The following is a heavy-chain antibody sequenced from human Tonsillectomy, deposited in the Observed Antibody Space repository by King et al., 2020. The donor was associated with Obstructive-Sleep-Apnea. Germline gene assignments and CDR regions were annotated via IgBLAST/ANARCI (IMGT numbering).Heavy chain of an antibody. J-gene: IGHJ4*02. D-gene: IGHD3-10*01. CDR3: AKDIAAMVRGVAVDY. CDR2: ISWNSGSI. CDR1: GFTFDDYA. V-gene: IGHV3-9*01. Sequence: VQLVESGGGLVQPGRSLRLSCAASGFTFDDYAMHWVRQAPGKGLEWVSGISWNSGSIGYADSVKGRFTISRDNAKSSLYLQMNSLRAEDTALYYCAKDIAAMVRGVAVDYWGQGTLVTVSS.